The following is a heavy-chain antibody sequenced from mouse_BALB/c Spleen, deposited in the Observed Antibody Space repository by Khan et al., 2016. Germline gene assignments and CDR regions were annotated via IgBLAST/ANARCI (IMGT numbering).Heavy chain of an antibody. CDR2: IHYRGST. CDR1: GYSIPCGSS. Sequence: EVKLEESGADLVQPSQSLSLTCTITGYSIPCGSSWHWIRQLPGNTPLWMVFIHYRGSTNYHQSIKSRILITRDTSKNQFFLQLNSVTTEDTATYYCARYGYCTIDYWGQAISVTVSS. J-gene: IGHJ4*01. V-gene: IGHV3-1*02. CDR3: ARYGYCTIDY. D-gene: IGHD1-1*02.